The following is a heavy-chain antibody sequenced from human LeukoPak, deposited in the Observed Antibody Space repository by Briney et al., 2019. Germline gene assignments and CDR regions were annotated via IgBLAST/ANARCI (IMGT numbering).Heavy chain of an antibody. D-gene: IGHD6-6*01. Sequence: GGSLRLSCAASGFTFSSYGKHWVRQAPGKGLEWVAVISYDGSNKYYADSVKGRFTISRDKSKNTLHLQMNSLRAEDTAVYYCAKDQRYSSSPYYYYYGMDVWGQGTTVTVSS. CDR2: ISYDGSNK. CDR1: GFTFSSYG. V-gene: IGHV3-30*18. J-gene: IGHJ6*02. CDR3: AKDQRYSSSPYYYYYGMDV.